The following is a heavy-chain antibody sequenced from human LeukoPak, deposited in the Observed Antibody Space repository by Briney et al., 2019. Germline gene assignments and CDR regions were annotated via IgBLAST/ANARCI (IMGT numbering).Heavy chain of an antibody. D-gene: IGHD5-18*01. J-gene: IGHJ3*02. CDR2: IIPIFGTA. CDR3: ASPGDQYSYGSYAFDI. CDR1: GGTFSSYA. V-gene: IGHV1-69*13. Sequence: SVKVSCKGSGGTFSSYAISWVRQAPGQGREWMGVIIPIFGTANYAQKFQGRVTITADESTSTAYMELSSLRPEDTAVYYCASPGDQYSYGSYAFDIWGQGTMVTVSS.